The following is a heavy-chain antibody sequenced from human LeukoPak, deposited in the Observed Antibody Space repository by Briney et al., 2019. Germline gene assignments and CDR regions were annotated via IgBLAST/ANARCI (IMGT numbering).Heavy chain of an antibody. Sequence: GGSLRLSCAASGFTFRRYAMSWVRQAPGKGLEWVSGISGTGGGTYYADSVKGRFTISRDNSKNTLYLQMNSLRAEDTAVYYCAREFGKYYFDYWGQGTLVTVSS. V-gene: IGHV3-23*01. CDR2: ISGTGGGT. D-gene: IGHD3-16*01. J-gene: IGHJ4*02. CDR1: GFTFRRYA. CDR3: AREFGKYYFDY.